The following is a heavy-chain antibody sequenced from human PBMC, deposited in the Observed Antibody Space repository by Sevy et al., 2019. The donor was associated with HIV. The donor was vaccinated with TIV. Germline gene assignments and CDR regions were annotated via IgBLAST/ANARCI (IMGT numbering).Heavy chain of an antibody. CDR3: AIDRVSGTYYSGDFDY. CDR1: GFTFSTYA. J-gene: IGHJ4*02. Sequence: GGSLRLSCAASGFTFSTYAMTWVRQAPGGGLEWVSVISGSGSSTYYADSVKGRFTISRDNSKNTLFLQMNSLRADDTAVYYCAIDRVSGTYYSGDFDYWGQGTLVTVSS. CDR2: ISGSGSST. V-gene: IGHV3-23*01. D-gene: IGHD3-10*01.